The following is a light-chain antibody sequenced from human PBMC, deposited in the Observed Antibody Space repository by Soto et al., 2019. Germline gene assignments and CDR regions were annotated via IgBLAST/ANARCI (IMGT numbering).Light chain of an antibody. CDR2: AAS. CDR3: QQYGSASIT. CDR1: RDVSSGL. V-gene: IGKV3-20*01. Sequence: IVFTQSPVTLSLSPVERATLSCRASRDVSSGLLAWYQQKPGQAPRLLIYAASSRATGIPDRFSGSGSGTDFTLTISRLEPEDFALYHCQQYGSASITFGQGTRLE. J-gene: IGKJ5*01.